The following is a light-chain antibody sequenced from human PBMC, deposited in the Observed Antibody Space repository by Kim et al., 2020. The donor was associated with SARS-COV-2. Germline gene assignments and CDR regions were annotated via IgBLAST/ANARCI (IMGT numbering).Light chain of an antibody. CDR1: SSDVGGYNY. Sequence: QSALTQPASVSGSPGQSITISCTGTSSDVGGYNYVSWYQQHPGKAPKLMIYDVSKRPSGVSNRFSGSKSGNTASLTISGLQAEDEAEYYCSSYRNTNTWVFGGGTQLTVL. CDR2: DVS. V-gene: IGLV2-14*01. CDR3: SSYRNTNTWV. J-gene: IGLJ3*02.